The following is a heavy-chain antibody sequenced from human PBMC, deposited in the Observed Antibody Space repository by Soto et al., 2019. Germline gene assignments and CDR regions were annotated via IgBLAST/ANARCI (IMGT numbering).Heavy chain of an antibody. CDR2: IKHDGSVQ. D-gene: IGHD4-4*01. J-gene: IGHJ4*02. CDR3: ARAPYSNAWYRFDL. V-gene: IGHV3-7*03. CDR1: GFTFSGYW. Sequence: GGSLRLSCEASGFTFSGYWMSWVRQAPGKGLEWVADIKHDGSVQYYVDSVKGRFTISRDNAKKLLYLQMNGLRAEDTALYYCARAPYSNAWYRFDLWGQGTLVNVS.